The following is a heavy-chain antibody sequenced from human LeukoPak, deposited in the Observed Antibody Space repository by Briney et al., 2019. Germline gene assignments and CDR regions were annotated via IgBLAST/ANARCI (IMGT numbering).Heavy chain of an antibody. CDR2: ISWNSGNT. V-gene: IGHV3-9*01. CDR3: AKNRVNYDIPDAFDL. J-gene: IGHJ3*01. Sequence: GGSLRLSCAASGFIFDDYALLWVRQAPGKGLEWVSGISWNSGNTDYADSVKGRFTLSRDTAKNSLYMQMDSLRAEDTALYYCAKNRVNYDIPDAFDLWGQGTMVTVSS. CDR1: GFIFDDYA. D-gene: IGHD3-9*01.